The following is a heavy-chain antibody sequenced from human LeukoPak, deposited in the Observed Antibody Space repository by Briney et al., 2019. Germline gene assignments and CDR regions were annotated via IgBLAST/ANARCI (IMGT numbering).Heavy chain of an antibody. CDR1: GFTFSSYE. V-gene: IGHV3-48*03. D-gene: IGHD3-10*01. CDR2: ISSSGSTI. J-gene: IGHJ4*02. Sequence: PGGSLRLSCAASGFTFSSYEMNWVRQAPGKGLEWVSYISSSGSTIYYADSVKGRFTISRDNAKNSLYLQMNSLRAEDTAVYYCARERYYGSGSSPLGHWGQGTLVTVSS. CDR3: ARERYYGSGSSPLGH.